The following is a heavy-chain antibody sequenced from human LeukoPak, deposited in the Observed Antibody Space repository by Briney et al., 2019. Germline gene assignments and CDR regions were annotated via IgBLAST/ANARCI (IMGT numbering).Heavy chain of an antibody. CDR3: ARDQVDV. CDR1: GFTFSSYG. Sequence: GRSLRLSCAASGFTFSSYGMHWVRQAPGKGLEGVAVIWYDGSNKYYADSVKGRFTISRDNAKNSLYLQMNSLRAEDTAVYYCARDQVDVWGKGTTVTVSS. CDR2: IWYDGSNK. V-gene: IGHV3-33*01. J-gene: IGHJ6*04.